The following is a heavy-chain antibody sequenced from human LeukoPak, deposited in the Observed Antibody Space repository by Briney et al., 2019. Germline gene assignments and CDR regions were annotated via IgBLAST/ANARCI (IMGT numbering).Heavy chain of an antibody. CDR2: ISAGADTT. D-gene: IGHD6-6*01. CDR1: GFNFRSHA. CDR3: AAISYSGTWPVGY. V-gene: IGHV3-23*01. J-gene: IGHJ4*02. Sequence: GSLKLSWATSGFNFRSHAMGWGPQAPGEGVEWVLAISAGADTTYTADSVKGRFTISRDNSRNTVDLQMHSLRAEDTAVYYCAAISYSGTWPVGYWGQGTLVTVTA.